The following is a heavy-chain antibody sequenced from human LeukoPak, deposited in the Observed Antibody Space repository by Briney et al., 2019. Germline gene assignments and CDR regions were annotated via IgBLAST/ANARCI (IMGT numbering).Heavy chain of an antibody. J-gene: IGHJ5*02. D-gene: IGHD3-3*01. V-gene: IGHV3-21*01. CDR3: ASTRGSSTYDFWSGYFSWFDP. CDR1: GFTFSSYS. Sequence: PGGSLRLSCAASGFTFSSYSMNWVRQAPGKGLEWVSSISSSSSYIYYADSVKGRFIISRDNAKNSLYLQMNSLRAEDTAVYYCASTRGSSTYDFWSGYFSWFDPWGQGTLVTVSS. CDR2: ISSSSSYI.